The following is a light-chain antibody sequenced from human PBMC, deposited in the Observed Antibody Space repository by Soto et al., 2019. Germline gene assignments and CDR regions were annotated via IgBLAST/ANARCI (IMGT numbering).Light chain of an antibody. CDR1: QSISSN. V-gene: IGKV3-15*01. Sequence: EIVMTQSPATLSVSPGERATLSCRASQSISSNLAWYQQKPGQAPRLLMFRTSSRATGFPARFSGSGSGTEFNLTISSLQSEDFAVYYCQEYIQWPPGMFGPGTKVDIK. CDR3: QEYIQWPPGM. CDR2: RTS. J-gene: IGKJ1*01.